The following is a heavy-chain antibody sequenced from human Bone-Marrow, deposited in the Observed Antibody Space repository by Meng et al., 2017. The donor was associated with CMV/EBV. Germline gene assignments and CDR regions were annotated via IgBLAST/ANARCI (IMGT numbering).Heavy chain of an antibody. D-gene: IGHD2-2*01. CDR3: ARTSYNTRCLDY. Sequence: QVQLVQSGAEVKKPGASVKVSCKASGYTFTSYGISWVRQAPGQGLEWMGWINPNTGVTSYAQKFQDRVTMTGDTSISTAYMELSRLRSDDTAMHYCARTSYNTRCLDYWGQGTLVTVSS. CDR2: INPNTGVT. CDR1: GYTFTSYG. J-gene: IGHJ4*02. V-gene: IGHV1-2*02.